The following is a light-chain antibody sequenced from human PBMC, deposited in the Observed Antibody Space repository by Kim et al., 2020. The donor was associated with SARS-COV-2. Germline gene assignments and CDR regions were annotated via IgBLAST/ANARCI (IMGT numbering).Light chain of an antibody. Sequence: SPGERATLSCRASQSVSSSYLGWYQQKPGQAPRLLIYGASSRATGIPDRFSGSGSGTDFTLTISRLEPEDFAVYYCQQYGDSQLAFGGGTKVDIK. CDR3: QQYGDSQLA. V-gene: IGKV3-20*01. CDR2: GAS. J-gene: IGKJ4*01. CDR1: QSVSSSY.